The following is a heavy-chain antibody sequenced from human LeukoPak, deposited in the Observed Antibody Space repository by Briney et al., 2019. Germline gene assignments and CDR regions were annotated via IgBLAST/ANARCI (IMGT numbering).Heavy chain of an antibody. D-gene: IGHD3-22*01. CDR2: IMPMLGAV. J-gene: IGHJ6*02. V-gene: IGHV1-69*04. CDR3: ARDGDYYDSDGYYYYYYGMDV. CDR1: GGTFSSYA. Sequence: AVKVSCKASGGTFSSYAISWVRPAPGQGLEWMGRIMPMLGAVNNAQKFQGRVTITADKSTSTAYMELSSLRSEDTAVYYCARDGDYYDSDGYYYYYYGMDVWGQGTTVTVSS.